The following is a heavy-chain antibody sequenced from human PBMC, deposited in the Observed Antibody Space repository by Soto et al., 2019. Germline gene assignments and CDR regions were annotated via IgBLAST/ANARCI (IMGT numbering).Heavy chain of an antibody. CDR3: AKDSMDDFWSGITDY. J-gene: IGHJ4*02. CDR2: ISGSGGST. V-gene: IGHV3-23*01. Sequence: GGSLRLSCAASGFTFSSYAMSWVRQAPGKGLEWVSAISGSGGSTYYADSVKGRFTISRDNSKNTLYLQMNSLRAEDTAVYYCAKDSMDDFWSGITDYWGQGTLVTVSS. D-gene: IGHD3-3*01. CDR1: GFTFSSYA.